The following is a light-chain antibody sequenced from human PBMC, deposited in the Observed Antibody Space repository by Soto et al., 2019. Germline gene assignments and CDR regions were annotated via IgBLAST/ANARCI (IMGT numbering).Light chain of an antibody. J-gene: IGKJ1*01. CDR3: HQFDSSLT. Sequence: EILLTQSPATLSLSPGEGATLSCRASQSVSSSFLAWYQQQPGQAPRLLIYATSRRAPGIPDRVSGSGSGTDFTLTTSRLAPEDFEVYYCHQFDSSLTFGQGTKVEIK. CDR2: ATS. CDR1: QSVSSSF. V-gene: IGKV3-20*01.